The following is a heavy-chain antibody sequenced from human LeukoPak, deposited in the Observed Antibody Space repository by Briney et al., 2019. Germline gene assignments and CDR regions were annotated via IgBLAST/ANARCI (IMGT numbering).Heavy chain of an antibody. CDR3: ARRGRYTSGWYFDD. CDR2: INHSGST. CDR1: GGSFSGYY. V-gene: IGHV4-34*01. J-gene: IGHJ4*02. D-gene: IGHD6-19*01. Sequence: PSETLSLTCAVYGGSFSGYYWSWIRQPPGKGLEWIGEINHSGSTNYNPSLKSRVTISVDTSKNQFSLKLTSVTAADTAVYYCARRGRYTSGWYFDDWGQGTLVTVSS.